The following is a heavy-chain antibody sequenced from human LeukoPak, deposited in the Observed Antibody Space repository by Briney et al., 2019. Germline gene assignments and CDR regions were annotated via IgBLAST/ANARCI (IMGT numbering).Heavy chain of an antibody. D-gene: IGHD2-15*01. CDR2: MNPNSGNT. Sequence: ASVKVSCKASGYTFTSYDINWVRQATGQGLEWMGWMNPNSGNTGYAQKFQGRVTMTRNTSISTAYMELSSLRSEDTAVYYCARGGVVVVVAASPPDYWGQGTLVTVSS. V-gene: IGHV1-8*01. CDR1: GYTFTSYD. J-gene: IGHJ4*02. CDR3: ARGGVVVVVAASPPDY.